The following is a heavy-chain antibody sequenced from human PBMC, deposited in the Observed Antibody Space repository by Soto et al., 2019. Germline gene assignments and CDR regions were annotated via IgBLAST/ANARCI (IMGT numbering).Heavy chain of an antibody. CDR3: ARLNYYDSSGYYFSYYYYGMDV. D-gene: IGHD3-22*01. CDR2: INHSGST. V-gene: IGHV4-34*01. CDR1: GGSFSGYY. J-gene: IGHJ6*02. Sequence: PSETRSLTCAVYGGSFSGYYWSWIRQPPGDWLEWIVEINHSGSTNYNPSLKSRFTISVDTSKNQFSLKLSSVTAADTAVYYCARLNYYDSSGYYFSYYYYGMDVWGQGTTVTVSS.